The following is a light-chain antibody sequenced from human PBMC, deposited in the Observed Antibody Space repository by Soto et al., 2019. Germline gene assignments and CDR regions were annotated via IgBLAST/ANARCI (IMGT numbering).Light chain of an antibody. CDR1: SSNIGAGYD. CDR3: SLYTISRV. V-gene: IGLV1-40*01. J-gene: IGLJ3*02. Sequence: QSVLTQPPSVSGAPGQRVTISCTGSSSNIGAGYDVNWYQQLPGTAPKLLIFGDSNRPSGVPDRFSGSKSGTSASLTISGLQAEDEADYYCSLYTISRVFGGGTKLTVL. CDR2: GDS.